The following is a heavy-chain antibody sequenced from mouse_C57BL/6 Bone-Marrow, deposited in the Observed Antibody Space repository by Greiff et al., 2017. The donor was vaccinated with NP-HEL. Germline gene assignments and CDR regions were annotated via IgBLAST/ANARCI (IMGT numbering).Heavy chain of an antibody. CDR3: NGYYGSSSLYYFDY. V-gene: IGHV14-4*01. CDR1: GFNIKDDY. CDR2: IDPENGDT. Sequence: DVKLVESGAELVRPGASVKLSCTASGFNIKDDYMHWVKQRPEQGLEWIGWIDPENGDTEYASKFQGKATITADPSSNTAYLQLSSLTSEDTAVYYCNGYYGSSSLYYFDYWGQGTTLTVSS. J-gene: IGHJ2*01. D-gene: IGHD1-1*01.